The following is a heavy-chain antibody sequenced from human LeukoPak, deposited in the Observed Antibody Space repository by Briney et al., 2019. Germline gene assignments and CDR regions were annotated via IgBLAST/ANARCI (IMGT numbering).Heavy chain of an antibody. J-gene: IGHJ6*02. CDR3: ARVHLGGSNSMDV. V-gene: IGHV4-61*01. Sequence: SETLSLTCTVFGDSVSSGSYYWNWIRQPPGKGLEWIGYIYNSGSTNYNPSLKSRVTISIDTSKKQFSLKMSSVTAADTAVYYCARVHLGGSNSMDVWGQGTTVTVSS. CDR1: GDSVSSGSYY. CDR2: IYNSGST. D-gene: IGHD3-16*01.